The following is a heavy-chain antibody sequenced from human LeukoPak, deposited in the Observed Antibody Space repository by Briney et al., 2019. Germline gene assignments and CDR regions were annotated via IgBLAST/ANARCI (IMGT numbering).Heavy chain of an antibody. CDR2: IRYDGSNK. D-gene: IGHD6-13*01. V-gene: IGHV3-30*02. Sequence: GGSLRLSCAASGFTFSSYGMHWVRQAPGKGLEWVADIRYDGSNKYYADSVKGRFTISRDNSKNTLYLQMNSLRAEDTAVYYCAKGSTYSSSWYNAFGIWGQGTMVIVSS. CDR3: AKGSTYSSSWYNAFGI. J-gene: IGHJ3*02. CDR1: GFTFSSYG.